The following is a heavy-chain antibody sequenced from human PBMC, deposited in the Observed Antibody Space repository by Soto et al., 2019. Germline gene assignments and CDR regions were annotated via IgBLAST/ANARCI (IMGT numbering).Heavy chain of an antibody. CDR2: ISHSGSST. CDR3: AKGSWVHHGSEGGNWLDP. V-gene: IGHV3-23*01. CDR1: GVSLSNYA. J-gene: IGHJ5*02. Sequence: VQLLESGGGLVQPGGSLRLSCAASGVSLSNYAMNWVRQAPGKGLEWVSGISHSGSSTYYADSVKGRFTISRDNSKNTLYLPMNSLRAEDTAVYYCAKGSWVHHGSEGGNWLDPWGQGTLVTVSS. D-gene: IGHD3-10*01.